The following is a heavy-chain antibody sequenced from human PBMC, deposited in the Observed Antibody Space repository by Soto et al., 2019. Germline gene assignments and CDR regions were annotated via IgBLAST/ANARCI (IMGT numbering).Heavy chain of an antibody. CDR1: GYTFTSYG. J-gene: IGHJ6*02. Sequence: ASVKVSCKASGYTFTSYGISWVRQAPGQGLEWMGWISAYNGNTNYAQKLQGRVTMTTDTSTSTAYMELRSLRSDDTAVYYCARDGFEYSSSSNYYYGMDVWGQGTTVTVSS. D-gene: IGHD6-13*01. CDR3: ARDGFEYSSSSNYYYGMDV. V-gene: IGHV1-18*01. CDR2: ISAYNGNT.